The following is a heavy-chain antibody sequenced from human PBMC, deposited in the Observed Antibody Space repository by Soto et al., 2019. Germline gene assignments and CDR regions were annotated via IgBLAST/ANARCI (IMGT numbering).Heavy chain of an antibody. CDR2: INHSGST. CDR1: GGSFSGYY. V-gene: IGHV4-34*01. Sequence: SETLSLTCAVYGGSFSGYYWSWIRQPPGKGLEWIGEINHSGSTNYNPSLKSRVTISVDTSKNQFSLKLSSVTAADTAVYYCARDIEDRTGKWYYYGMDVWGQGTTVTVSS. D-gene: IGHD2-8*01. CDR3: ARDIEDRTGKWYYYGMDV. J-gene: IGHJ6*02.